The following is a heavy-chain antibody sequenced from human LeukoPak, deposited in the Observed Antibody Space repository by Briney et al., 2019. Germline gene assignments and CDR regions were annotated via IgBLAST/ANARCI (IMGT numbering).Heavy chain of an antibody. CDR1: EITFTTYG. CDR3: ARDWKTNSFDY. D-gene: IGHD1-1*01. V-gene: IGHV3-33*01. J-gene: IGHJ4*02. Sequence: PGRSLTLSCAASEITFTTYGMHWVRQAPGQGLEWVAFIYYDGSNIYYANYVKGRFTISRDISKNTLYLQMDSLRAEDTAIYYCARDWKTNSFDYWGQGTLVTVSS. CDR2: IYYDGSNI.